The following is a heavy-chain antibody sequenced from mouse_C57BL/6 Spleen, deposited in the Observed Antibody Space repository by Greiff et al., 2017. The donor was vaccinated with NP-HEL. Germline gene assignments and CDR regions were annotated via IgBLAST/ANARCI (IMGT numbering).Heavy chain of an antibody. V-gene: IGHV5-12*01. CDR1: GFTFSDYY. J-gene: IGHJ1*03. CDR3: ARHGGSSHWYFDV. D-gene: IGHD1-1*01. Sequence: DVQLVESGGGLVQPGGSLKLSCAASGFTFSDYYMYWVRQTPEKRLEWVAYISNGGGSTYYPDTVKGRFTISRDNAKNTLYLQMSRLKSEDTAMYYCARHGGSSHWYFDVWGTGTTVTVSS. CDR2: ISNGGGST.